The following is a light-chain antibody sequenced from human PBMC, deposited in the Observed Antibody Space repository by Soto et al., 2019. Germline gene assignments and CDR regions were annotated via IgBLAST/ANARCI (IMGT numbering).Light chain of an antibody. J-gene: IGKJ4*01. Sequence: DIQMTQSPSPLSASVGDRVTITWRASQSMSNSLAWNQQKPGKAPNLVISKASRLESRVPSRYSGSGSGTEFTLTISSLQPDDFATYYCRQYVSYPVTFGGRTKVE. CDR3: RQYVSYPVT. V-gene: IGKV1-5*03. CDR1: QSMSNS. CDR2: KAS.